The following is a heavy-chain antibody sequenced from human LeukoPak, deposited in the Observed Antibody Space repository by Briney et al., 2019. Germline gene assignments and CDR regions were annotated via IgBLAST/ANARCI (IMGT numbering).Heavy chain of an antibody. CDR2: IGSDTTT. D-gene: IGHD2-15*01. CDR3: AKDLHYWVAMDV. CDR1: GLNFRDFA. Sequence: PGGSLRLSCAASGLNFRDFAISWVRQAPGKGLEWVSGIGSDTTTHYAESVKGRFAISRDNAKNTLYLHMNSVRAEDTALYYCAKDLHYWVAMDVWGQGTTVTVS. V-gene: IGHV3-23*01. J-gene: IGHJ6*02.